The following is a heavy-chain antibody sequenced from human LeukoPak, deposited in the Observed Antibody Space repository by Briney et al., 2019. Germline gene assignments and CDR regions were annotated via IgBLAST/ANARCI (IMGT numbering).Heavy chain of an antibody. J-gene: IGHJ6*03. CDR2: IYSDDST. CDR1: GFNVNTNY. Sequence: GSLRLSCAASGFNVNTNYMSWVRQAPGKGLEWVSVIYSDDSTYYADSVKGRFTISRDISKHTLYLQMHTLRADDTAVYYCAREKSGSDNTHRYYYMDVRGTGTTVIISS. V-gene: IGHV3-53*01. CDR3: AREKSGSDNTHRYYYMDV. D-gene: IGHD3-10*01.